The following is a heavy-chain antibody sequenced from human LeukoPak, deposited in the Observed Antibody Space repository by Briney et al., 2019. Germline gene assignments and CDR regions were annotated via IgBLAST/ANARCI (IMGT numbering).Heavy chain of an antibody. CDR2: IFHSGNT. Sequence: PSDTLSLTCAIYGGSFSGYYWSWIHQPPGKGLEWIGEIFHSGNTNYNPSLKSRVTISVDTSKNQFSLKLNSVTAADTAVYYCRTAPYYFDYWGQGALVTVSS. J-gene: IGHJ4*02. D-gene: IGHD5-18*01. CDR3: RTAPYYFDY. CDR1: GGSFSGYY. V-gene: IGHV4-34*12.